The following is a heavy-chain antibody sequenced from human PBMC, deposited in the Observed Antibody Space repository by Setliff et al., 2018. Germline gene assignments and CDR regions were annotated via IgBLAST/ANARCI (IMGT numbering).Heavy chain of an antibody. V-gene: IGHV1-18*01. CDR2: INTYNGDT. J-gene: IGHJ4*02. CDR3: ARDADYYDSSENPIVDY. CDR1: GYTFTKYG. D-gene: IGHD3-22*01. Sequence: ASVKVSCKASGYTFTKYGITWVRQAPGQGLEWMGYINTYNGDTYYAQKLQGRVTMTTXXXTGTAYMDLRSLRSDDTAVYYCARDADYYDSSENPIVDYWGQGTLVTVSS.